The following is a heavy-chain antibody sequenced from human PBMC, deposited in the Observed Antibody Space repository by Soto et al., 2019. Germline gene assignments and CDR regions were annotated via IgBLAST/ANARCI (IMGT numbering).Heavy chain of an antibody. Sequence: EVQLLESGGGLVQPGGSLRLSCAASGFTFSSYAMSWVRQAPGKGLEWVSATSGSGGSTYYADSVKGRFTISRDTSKNALYLQRNSRRAEETAVYYCAKGGDGYCSGGSCCLIGVNFDYWGQGTLVTVSS. J-gene: IGHJ4*02. CDR1: GFTFSSYA. CDR3: AKGGDGYCSGGSCCLIGVNFDY. V-gene: IGHV3-23*01. D-gene: IGHD2-15*01. CDR2: TSGSGGST.